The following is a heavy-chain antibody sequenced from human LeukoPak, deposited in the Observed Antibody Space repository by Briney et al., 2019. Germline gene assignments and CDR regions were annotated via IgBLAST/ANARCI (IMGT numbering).Heavy chain of an antibody. D-gene: IGHD6-19*01. V-gene: IGHV3-23*01. Sequence: PGGSLRLSCAASGFTFSSYAMSWVRQAPGKGLEWVSSISGSDSSTPYADSVKVRFTVSRDNSKNTLYLQMNSPRAEDTALYYCAKQRRQWLVHSSDYWGQGPLVTVSS. CDR2: ISGSDSST. CDR3: AKQRRQWLVHSSDY. J-gene: IGHJ4*02. CDR1: GFTFSSYA.